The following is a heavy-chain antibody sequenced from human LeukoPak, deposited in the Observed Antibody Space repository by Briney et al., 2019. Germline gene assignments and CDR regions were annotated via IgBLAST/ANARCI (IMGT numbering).Heavy chain of an antibody. CDR2: ISGSGAST. CDR3: ARDYEYYFDY. D-gene: IGHD5-12*01. V-gene: IGHV3-23*01. CDR1: GFTLSTNA. J-gene: IGHJ4*02. Sequence: PGGSLRLSCLTSGFTLSTNAMSWVRQAPGKGLEWISGISGSGASTYYADSVKGRFTISRDDSRNTLYLQMNSLRAEDTAVYYCARDYEYYFDYWGQGTLVTVSS.